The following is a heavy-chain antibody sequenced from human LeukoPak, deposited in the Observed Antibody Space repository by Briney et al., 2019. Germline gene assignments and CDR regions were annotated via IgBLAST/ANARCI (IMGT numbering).Heavy chain of an antibody. CDR3: ARGIPGYFGTSGYYYEY. CDR1: GDSISSNYW. J-gene: IGHJ4*02. V-gene: IGHV4-4*02. D-gene: IGHD3-22*01. Sequence: SGTLSLTCAVSGDSISSNYWWTWVRQPPGKGLEWIGEIHHSGSTNYSPSLKSRVTISVDNSRNQFSLGLSSVSAADTAVYYCARGIPGYFGTSGYYYEYWGQGTLVTVSS. CDR2: IHHSGST.